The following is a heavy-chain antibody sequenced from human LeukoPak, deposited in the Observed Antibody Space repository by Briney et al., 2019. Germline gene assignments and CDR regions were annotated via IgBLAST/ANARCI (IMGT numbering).Heavy chain of an antibody. CDR1: GGSFSGYY. Sequence: SETLSLTCAVYGGSFSGYYWSWIRQPPGKGLEWIGEINHSGSTNYNPSLKSRVTISADTSKNQFSLKLTSVTAADTAVYYCARDTRIILVRGVKDHYSDYWGQGTLVTVSS. CDR3: ARDTRIILVRGVKDHYSDY. J-gene: IGHJ4*02. V-gene: IGHV4-34*01. CDR2: INHSGST. D-gene: IGHD3-10*01.